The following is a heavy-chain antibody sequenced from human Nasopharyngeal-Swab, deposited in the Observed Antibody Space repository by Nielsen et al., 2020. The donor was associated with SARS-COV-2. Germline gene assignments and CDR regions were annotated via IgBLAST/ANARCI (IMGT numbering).Heavy chain of an antibody. CDR2: IIPIFGTA. Sequence: SVKVSCKASDGTFSSYAISWERQAHGQGLEWMGGIIPIFGTANYAQKFQGRVTITADKSTSTAYMELSSLRSEDTAVYYCARGDTIFGKGSYDAFDIWGQGTMVTVSS. CDR1: DGTFSSYA. J-gene: IGHJ3*02. CDR3: ARGDTIFGKGSYDAFDI. V-gene: IGHV1-69*06. D-gene: IGHD3-3*01.